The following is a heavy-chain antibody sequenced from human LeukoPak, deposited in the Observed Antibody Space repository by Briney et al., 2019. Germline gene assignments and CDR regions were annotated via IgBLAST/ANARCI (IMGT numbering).Heavy chain of an antibody. D-gene: IGHD1-26*01. CDR3: ARDHHSGALDY. Sequence: GGSLRLSCAPSGFTFSTAWMTWVRQVPGKGLEWLGNINEGGSVTNYVDSVKGRFTMSRDNAKNTLFLQMSSLRVEDTAVYYCARDHHSGALDYWGQGTLVTVSP. V-gene: IGHV3-7*01. CDR2: INEGGSVT. J-gene: IGHJ4*02. CDR1: GFTFSTAW.